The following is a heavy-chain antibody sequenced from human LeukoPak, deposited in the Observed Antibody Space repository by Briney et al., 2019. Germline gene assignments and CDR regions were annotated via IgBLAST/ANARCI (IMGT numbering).Heavy chain of an antibody. CDR2: SNPNSGVT. Sequence: ASVKVSCKTSGYTSTGYYMHSVRQTPGQGLEWMVWSNPNSGVTNYAQKFKGRVTITRDTSISTAYMELSRLTSDDTAVYYCARGLVTKFVTWGQGTMVTVSS. CDR1: GYTSTGYY. D-gene: IGHD3-9*01. J-gene: IGHJ3*02. CDR3: ARGLVTKFVT. V-gene: IGHV1-2*02.